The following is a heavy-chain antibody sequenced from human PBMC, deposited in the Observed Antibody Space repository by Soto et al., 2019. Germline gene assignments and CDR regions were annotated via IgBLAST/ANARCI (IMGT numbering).Heavy chain of an antibody. J-gene: IGHJ3*02. CDR2: IYYNGNT. CDR1: GGSIITAGYY. V-gene: IGHV4-31*03. D-gene: IGHD1-1*01. Sequence: TLSLTCNVSGGSIITAGYYWSWIRQHPGKGLEWIGYIYYNGNTHYNPSLKSRVIISVDTSKNQFYLDLSSVTAADTAMYYCARDQDGNEREDAFDIWGQGTLVTVSA. CDR3: ARDQDGNEREDAFDI.